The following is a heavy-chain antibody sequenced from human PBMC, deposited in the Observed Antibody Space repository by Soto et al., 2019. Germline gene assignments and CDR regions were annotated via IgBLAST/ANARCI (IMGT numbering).Heavy chain of an antibody. CDR2: INHSGST. Sequence: NPSETLSLTCAVYGGSFSGYYWSWIRQPPGKGLEWIGEINHSGSTNYNPSLKSRVTISVDTSKNQFSLKLSSVTAADTAVYYCARDYYDFWSGAYYGMDVWGQGTTVTVSS. J-gene: IGHJ6*02. CDR1: GGSFSGYY. V-gene: IGHV4-34*01. CDR3: ARDYYDFWSGAYYGMDV. D-gene: IGHD3-3*01.